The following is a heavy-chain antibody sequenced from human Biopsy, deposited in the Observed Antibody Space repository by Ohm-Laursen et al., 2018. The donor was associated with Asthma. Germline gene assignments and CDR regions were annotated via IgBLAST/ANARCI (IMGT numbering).Heavy chain of an antibody. CDR1: GFTFSDYD. V-gene: IGHV3-30-3*01. J-gene: IGHJ4*02. Sequence: SLRLPCAASGFTFSDYDMHWVRQAPGKGLEWVAVISYDGTNKDYADSVKGRFTFSRDNSQNTLSLEMNSLRVEDTAVYHCARDFSRAIMIGGGREHYFDFWGQGTLVTVPS. D-gene: IGHD3-16*01. CDR2: ISYDGTNK. CDR3: ARDFSRAIMIGGGREHYFDF.